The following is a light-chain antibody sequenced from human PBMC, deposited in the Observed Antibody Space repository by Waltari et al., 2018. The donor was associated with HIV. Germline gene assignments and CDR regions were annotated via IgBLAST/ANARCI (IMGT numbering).Light chain of an antibody. Sequence: DIQMTQSPSTLSASVGDRVTIPCRASQSISSWLAWYQQKPGKAPKLLIYKASSLESVVPSRCSGSVSGTEFTLTISSLQPDDFSTYYCQQYNSPWTFGQGTKVEFK. J-gene: IGKJ1*01. CDR3: QQYNSPWT. CDR2: KAS. CDR1: QSISSW. V-gene: IGKV1-5*03.